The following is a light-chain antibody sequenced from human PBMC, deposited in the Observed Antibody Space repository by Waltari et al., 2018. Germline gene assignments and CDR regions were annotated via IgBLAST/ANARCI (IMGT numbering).Light chain of an antibody. V-gene: IGKV1-5*01. CDR1: QSISVW. CDR2: DAS. CDR3: QQCNSYWAA. Sequence: DIQMTQSPSTLSASVGDRVTITCRASQSISVWLAWYQQKPGKAPKLLIYDASSLESGVPSRFSGIRSGTEFTLTISSLQPDDFATYYCQQCNSYWAAFGPGTKVEIK. J-gene: IGKJ1*01.